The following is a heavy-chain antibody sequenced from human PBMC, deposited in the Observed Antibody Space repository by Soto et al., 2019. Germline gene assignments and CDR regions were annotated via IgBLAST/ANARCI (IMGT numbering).Heavy chain of an antibody. V-gene: IGHV3-30-3*01. CDR3: ARDGDGYNQGEFDP. D-gene: IGHD5-12*01. Sequence: GGSLRLSCAASGFTFSSYAMHWVRQAPGKGLEWVAVISYDGSNKYYADSVKGRFTISRDNSKNTLYLQMNSLRAEDTAVYYYARDGDGYNQGEFDPWGQGTLVTVSS. CDR2: ISYDGSNK. J-gene: IGHJ5*02. CDR1: GFTFSSYA.